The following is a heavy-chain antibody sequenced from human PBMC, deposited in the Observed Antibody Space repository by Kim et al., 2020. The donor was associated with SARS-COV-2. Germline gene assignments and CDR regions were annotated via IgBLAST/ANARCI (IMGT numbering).Heavy chain of an antibody. CDR2: ISASGAPA. CDR1: GFTFSSYE. V-gene: IGHV3-48*03. Sequence: GGSLRLSCAASGFTFSSYEMNWVRQAPGKGLEWLSYISASGAPAHYADSVKGRFTISRDNARNSLYLQMNSLRAEDTAVYYCAREQRTSGFDCWGQGTLVTVSS. J-gene: IGHJ4*02. D-gene: IGHD6-19*01. CDR3: AREQRTSGFDC.